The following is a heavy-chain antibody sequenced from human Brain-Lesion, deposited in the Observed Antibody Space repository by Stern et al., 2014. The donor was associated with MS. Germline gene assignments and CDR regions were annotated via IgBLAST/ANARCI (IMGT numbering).Heavy chain of an antibody. CDR3: ARDQRGITIFGVVTDYYYLGMDV. CDR1: GYIFTGYY. V-gene: IGHV1-2*02. CDR2: IHPNTGGT. J-gene: IGHJ6*02. Sequence: VQLVQSGAEVKKPGASVKVSCKTSGYIFTGYYIHWVRQPPGQGIERMAWIHPNTGGTKYAKQVQGRVTMSRDTSISTAYVELSSLTSDDTAVYYCARDQRGITIFGVVTDYYYLGMDVWGQGTTVTVSS. D-gene: IGHD3-3*01.